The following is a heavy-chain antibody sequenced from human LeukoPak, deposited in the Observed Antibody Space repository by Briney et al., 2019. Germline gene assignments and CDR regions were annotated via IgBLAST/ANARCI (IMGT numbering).Heavy chain of an antibody. Sequence: ASVKVSCKASGYTFTSYDINWVRQATGQGLEWMGWMNPNSGNTGYAQKFQGRVTMTRNTSISTAYMELSSLRSEDTAVYYCAREGEQLDNFDYRGQGTLVTVSS. V-gene: IGHV1-8*01. CDR1: GYTFTSYD. D-gene: IGHD6-13*01. J-gene: IGHJ4*02. CDR2: MNPNSGNT. CDR3: AREGEQLDNFDY.